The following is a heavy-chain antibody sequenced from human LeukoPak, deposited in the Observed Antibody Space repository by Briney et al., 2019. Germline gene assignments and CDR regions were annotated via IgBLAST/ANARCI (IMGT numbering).Heavy chain of an antibody. V-gene: IGHV5-51*01. CDR2: IYPVDANT. J-gene: IGHJ4*02. Sequence: GESLKISCKGSGYSFTNYWIAWVRQMPGKGREWMGTIYPVDANTRYSPSFQGQVTISVDKSVTSAYLQWSSLKASDTAMYYCARLIPKYDYDTSGRGGYFDSWGQGTLVTVSS. CDR1: GYSFTNYW. CDR3: ARLIPKYDYDTSGRGGYFDS. D-gene: IGHD3-22*01.